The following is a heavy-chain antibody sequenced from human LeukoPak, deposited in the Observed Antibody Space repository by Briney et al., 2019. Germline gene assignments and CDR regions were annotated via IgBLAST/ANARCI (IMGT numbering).Heavy chain of an antibody. CDR3: ARVSSYSSSSGSLCDY. V-gene: IGHV3-7*01. Sequence: GGSLRLPCAASGFTFSSYWMSWVRHAPGKGLGWVANIKQDGSAKFYVDSVKGRFTISRDNAKNSLYLQMNSLRAEDTAIYYCARVSSYSSSSGSLCDYWGQGTRVTVSS. CDR2: IKQDGSAK. D-gene: IGHD6-6*01. J-gene: IGHJ4*02. CDR1: GFTFSSYW.